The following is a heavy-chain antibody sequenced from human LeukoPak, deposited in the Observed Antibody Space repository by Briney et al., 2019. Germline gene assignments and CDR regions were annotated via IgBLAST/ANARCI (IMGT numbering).Heavy chain of an antibody. CDR1: GFTFSTYG. D-gene: IGHD1-26*01. CDR3: AKGWDTKSTSRSPFDY. V-gene: IGHV3-30*18. J-gene: IGHJ4*02. Sequence: GGSLRLSCAASGFTFSTYGMHWVRQAPGKGLEWAAVISYDGSNKYYADSVKGRFTISRDNSKNTLSLQMNSLRSEDTAVYYCAKGWDTKSTSRSPFDYWGQGTLVTVSS. CDR2: ISYDGSNK.